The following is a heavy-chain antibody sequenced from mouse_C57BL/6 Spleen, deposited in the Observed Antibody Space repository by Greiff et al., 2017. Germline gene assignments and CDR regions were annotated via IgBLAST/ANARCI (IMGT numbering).Heavy chain of an antibody. CDR2: IHPNSGST. CDR3: ARGYYGSSYDYVGD. D-gene: IGHD1-1*01. Sequence: QVQLQQPGAELVKPGASVKLSCKASGYTFTSYWMHWVKQRPGQGLEWIGMIHPNSGSTNYNEKFKSKATLTVDKSSSAAYMQLSSLTSEDSAVYYCARGYYGSSYDYVGDWGQGTTLTVSS. CDR1: GYTFTSYW. V-gene: IGHV1-64*01. J-gene: IGHJ2*01.